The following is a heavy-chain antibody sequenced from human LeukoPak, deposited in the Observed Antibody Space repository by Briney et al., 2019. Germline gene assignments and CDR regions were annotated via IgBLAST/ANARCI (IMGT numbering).Heavy chain of an antibody. Sequence: KPSETLSVTCSVSGGSISSDYWAWTRQPPGKGLEWIGYMYYTGSTNYNPSLKSRVTILLATSKNQFSLKLSSVTAADTAVYYCARVSVVYGMDVWGRGTTVTVSS. CDR1: GGSISSDY. V-gene: IGHV4-59*01. J-gene: IGHJ6*02. CDR3: ARVSVVYGMDV. CDR2: MYYTGST.